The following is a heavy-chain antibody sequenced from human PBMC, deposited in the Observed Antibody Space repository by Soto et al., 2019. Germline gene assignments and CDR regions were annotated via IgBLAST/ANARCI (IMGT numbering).Heavy chain of an antibody. CDR3: ARAVPAYCSGGSCPPDY. Sequence: GASVKVSCKASGYTFTSYYMHWVRQAPGQGLEWMGIINPSGGSTSYAQKFQGKVTMTRDTSTSTVYMELSSLRSEDTAVYYCARAVPAYCSGGSCPPDYWGQGTLVTVSS. D-gene: IGHD2-15*01. CDR1: GYTFTSYY. V-gene: IGHV1-46*01. CDR2: INPSGGST. J-gene: IGHJ4*02.